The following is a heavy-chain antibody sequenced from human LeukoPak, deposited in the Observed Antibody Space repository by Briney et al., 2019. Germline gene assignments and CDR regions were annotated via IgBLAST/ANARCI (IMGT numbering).Heavy chain of an antibody. CDR1: GFTFSSYA. Sequence: GGSLRLSCAASGFTFSSYAMSWVRQAPGKGLEWVSAISGSGGSTYYADSVKGRFTISRDNSKNTLYLQMNSLRAEDTAVYYCARGWYYYDSSGYYPFDYWGQGTLVTVSS. V-gene: IGHV3-23*01. J-gene: IGHJ4*02. CDR3: ARGWYYYDSSGYYPFDY. D-gene: IGHD3-22*01. CDR2: ISGSGGST.